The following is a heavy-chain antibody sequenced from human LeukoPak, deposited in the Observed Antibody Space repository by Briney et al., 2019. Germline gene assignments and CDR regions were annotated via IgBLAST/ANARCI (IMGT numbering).Heavy chain of an antibody. D-gene: IGHD7-27*01. V-gene: IGHV3-7*01. J-gene: IGHJ4*02. CDR3: ARDYVWGSPESDY. CDR2: IKTDGGEK. CDR1: GFSFNNYW. Sequence: GGSLRLSCVASGFSFNNYWMSWFRQAPGKGLEWVGNIKTDGGEKYYVDSVRGRFTISRDNAKNSLYLQTNSLRAEDTAVYYCARDYVWGSPESDYWGQGTLVTVSS.